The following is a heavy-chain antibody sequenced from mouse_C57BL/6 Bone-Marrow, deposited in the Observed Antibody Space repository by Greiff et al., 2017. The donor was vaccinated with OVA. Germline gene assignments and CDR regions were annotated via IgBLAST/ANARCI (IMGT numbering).Heavy chain of an antibody. J-gene: IGHJ1*03. D-gene: IGHD1-1*01. V-gene: IGHV1-54*01. Sequence: QVQLQQSGAELVRPGTSVKVSCKASGYAFTNYLIEWVKQRPGQGLEWIGVINPGSGGTNYNEKFKGKATLTADKSSSTAYMQLSSLTSEDSAGYFCARSGATVVPDWYFDVWGTGTTVTVSS. CDR1: GYAFTNYL. CDR3: ARSGATVVPDWYFDV. CDR2: INPGSGGT.